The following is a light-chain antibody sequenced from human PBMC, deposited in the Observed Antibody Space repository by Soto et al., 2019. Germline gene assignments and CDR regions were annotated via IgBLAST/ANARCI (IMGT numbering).Light chain of an antibody. CDR3: QQYYSSPLT. J-gene: IGKJ4*01. V-gene: IGKV4-1*01. Sequence: DIVMTQSPDSLAVSLGERATINCKSSQSVLYSSNKENYLAWYQQKPGQPPKLLIYWASTRESGVPDRFSGSGSGTEFTLTISSLQAEDVAVYYCQQYYSSPLTFGGGTKVEI. CDR2: WAS. CDR1: QSVLYSSNKENY.